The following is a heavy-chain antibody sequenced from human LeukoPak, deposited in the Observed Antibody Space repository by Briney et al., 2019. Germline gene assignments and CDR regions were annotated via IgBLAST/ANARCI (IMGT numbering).Heavy chain of an antibody. Sequence: GGSLRLSCAASGFTFSSYWMSWVRQAPGKGLEWVANINEDGSEKYYVDSVKGRFTISRDNAKNSLYLQMNSLRAEDTAVYFCGRGSGFPAPRYYYMDVWGKGTTVTISS. J-gene: IGHJ6*03. CDR2: INEDGSEK. CDR3: GRGSGFPAPRYYYMDV. D-gene: IGHD3-10*01. V-gene: IGHV3-7*01. CDR1: GFTFSSYW.